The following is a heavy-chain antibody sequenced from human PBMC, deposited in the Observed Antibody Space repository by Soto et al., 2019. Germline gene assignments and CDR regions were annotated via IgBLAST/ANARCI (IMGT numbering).Heavy chain of an antibody. V-gene: IGHV1-46*01. CDR2: INPSGGST. CDR3: ARDSIGGYDFWSGYYPPPYYYYGMDV. D-gene: IGHD3-3*01. J-gene: IGHJ6*02. CDR1: GYTFTSYY. Sequence: ASVKVSCKASGYTFTSYYMHWVRQAPGQGLEWMGIINPSGGSTSYAQKFQGRVTMTRDTSTSTVYMELSSLRSEDTAVYYCARDSIGGYDFWSGYYPPPYYYYGMDVWGQGTTVTVSS.